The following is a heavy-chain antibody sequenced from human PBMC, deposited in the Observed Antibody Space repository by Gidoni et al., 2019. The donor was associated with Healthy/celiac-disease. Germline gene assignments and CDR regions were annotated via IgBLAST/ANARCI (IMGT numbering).Heavy chain of an antibody. CDR1: GFTFSSYA. CDR2: ISGSGGST. V-gene: IGHV3-23*01. J-gene: IGHJ2*01. Sequence: EVQLLESGGGLVQPGGSLRLSCAASGFTFSSYAMSWVRQDPGKGLEWVSAISGSGGSTYYADSVKGRFTISRDNSKNTLYLQMNSLRAEDTAVYYCAKAGQYSSSPFDLWGRGTLVTVSS. D-gene: IGHD6-6*01. CDR3: AKAGQYSSSPFDL.